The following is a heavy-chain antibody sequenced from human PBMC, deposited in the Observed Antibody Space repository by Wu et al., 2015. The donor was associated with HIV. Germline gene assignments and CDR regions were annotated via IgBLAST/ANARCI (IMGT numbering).Heavy chain of an antibody. D-gene: IGHD3-16*01. CDR2: ISAYNGNT. V-gene: IGHV1-18*01. J-gene: IGHJ6*02. Sequence: QVQLVQSGAEMKKPGASVKVSCKASGHTFNEFTITWVRQAPGQGLEWMGWISAYNGNTNYAQKLQGRVTMTTDTSTSTAYMELRSLRSDDTAVYYCARPGAPVGDYYYYYYGMDVWAKGP. CDR1: GHTFNEFT. CDR3: ARPGAPVGDYYYYYYGMDV.